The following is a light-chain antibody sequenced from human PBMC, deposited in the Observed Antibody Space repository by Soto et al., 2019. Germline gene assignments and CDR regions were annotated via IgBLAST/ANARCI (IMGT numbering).Light chain of an antibody. CDR3: VLYTRSGTSV. CDR2: NTN. Sequence: QTVVTQEPSFSVSPGGTVTLTCGLSSDSVSASHFPSWCQQTPGQAPRTLIYNTNTRSSGVPDRFSGSILGNRAALTITGAQADDESDYYCVLYTRSGTSVFGGGTKVTVL. V-gene: IGLV8-61*01. J-gene: IGLJ2*01. CDR1: SDSVSASHF.